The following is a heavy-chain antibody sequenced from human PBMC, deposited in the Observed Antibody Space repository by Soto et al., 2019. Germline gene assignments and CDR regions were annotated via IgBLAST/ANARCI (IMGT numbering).Heavy chain of an antibody. V-gene: IGHV3-23*01. J-gene: IGHJ4*02. CDR2: IGSSGGAI. CDR3: AKALWFGESSHYFDY. Sequence: EVQLLESGGGLVQVGGSLRLSCVGSGFGFDSYAMSWVRQAPGKGLEWVSGIGSSGGAIVYADSVRGRFTISRDNSRNALYLHMISLRAGDTAVYYCAKALWFGESSHYFDYWGQGTLVTVSS. CDR1: GFGFDSYA. D-gene: IGHD3-10*01.